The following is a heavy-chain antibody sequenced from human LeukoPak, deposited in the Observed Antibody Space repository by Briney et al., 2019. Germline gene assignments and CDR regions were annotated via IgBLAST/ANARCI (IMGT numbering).Heavy chain of an antibody. J-gene: IGHJ1*01. Sequence: PSETLSLTCAVYGGSFSGYYWSWLRQPPGKGLEWIGEINHSGSTNYNPSLKSRVTISVDTSKNQFSLKLSSVTAADTAVYYCARAGHYYGSGSYYRGYFQHWGQGTLVTVSS. CDR1: GGSFSGYY. CDR2: INHSGST. CDR3: ARAGHYYGSGSYYRGYFQH. D-gene: IGHD3-10*01. V-gene: IGHV4-34*01.